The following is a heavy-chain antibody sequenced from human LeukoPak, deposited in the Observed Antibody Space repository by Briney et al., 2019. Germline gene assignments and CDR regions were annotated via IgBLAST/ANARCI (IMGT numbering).Heavy chain of an antibody. CDR2: IYYSGST. J-gene: IGHJ3*02. CDR1: GESLSNSNYY. Sequence: SETLSLTCTVSGESLSNSNYYWGWIRQPPGKGLEWIGSIYYSGSTYYNPSLKSRVTISIDTSKKQFSLNLNSVTAADTAVYYCASWSIFDAFDIWGQGTMVTVSS. D-gene: IGHD3-3*01. V-gene: IGHV4-39*01. CDR3: ASWSIFDAFDI.